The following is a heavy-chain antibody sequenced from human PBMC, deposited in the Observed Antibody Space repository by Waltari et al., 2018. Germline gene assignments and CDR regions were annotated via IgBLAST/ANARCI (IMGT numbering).Heavy chain of an antibody. J-gene: IGHJ6*03. Sequence: QVQLQQWGAGLLKPSETLSLTCAVYGGSFSGYYWSWIRQPPGKGLEWIGEINHSGSTNYSPSLKSRVTISVDTSKNQFSLKLSSVTAADTAVYYCARGRAYCGGDCYPLRYYYYMDVWGKGTTVTVSS. D-gene: IGHD2-21*01. V-gene: IGHV4-34*01. CDR1: GGSFSGYY. CDR3: ARGRAYCGGDCYPLRYYYYMDV. CDR2: INHSGST.